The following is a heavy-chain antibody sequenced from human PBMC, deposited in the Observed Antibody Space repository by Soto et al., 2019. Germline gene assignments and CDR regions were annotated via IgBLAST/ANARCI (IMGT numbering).Heavy chain of an antibody. CDR1: GFTFSRYA. J-gene: IGHJ4*02. D-gene: IGHD6-6*01. V-gene: IGHV3-33*01. CDR2: IWNDGSKK. CDR3: ASDLIAARPEYYFDY. Sequence: QVQLVESGGGVVQPGRSLRLSCAASGFTFSRYAMHWVRQTPGKGLEWVAIIWNDGSKKCYTDSVEGRFTSSRDNSKNTLYLQLNSLRAEDTALYYCASDLIAARPEYYFDYWGQGTLVTVSS.